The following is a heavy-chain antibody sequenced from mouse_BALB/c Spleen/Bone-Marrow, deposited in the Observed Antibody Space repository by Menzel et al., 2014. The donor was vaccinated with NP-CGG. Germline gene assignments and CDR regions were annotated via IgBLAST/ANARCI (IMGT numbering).Heavy chain of an antibody. J-gene: IGHJ2*01. Sequence: EVQLQQSGGGLVQPGGSMKLSCVASGFTFSNYWMNWVRQSPEKGLEWVAEIRLKSNNYATHYAESVKGRFTISRDDSKSSVYLQMNNIRAEDTGIYYCTGSDYWGQGTTLTVSS. CDR1: GFTFSNYW. CDR3: TGSDY. CDR2: IRLKSNNYAT. D-gene: IGHD1-1*01. V-gene: IGHV6-6*02.